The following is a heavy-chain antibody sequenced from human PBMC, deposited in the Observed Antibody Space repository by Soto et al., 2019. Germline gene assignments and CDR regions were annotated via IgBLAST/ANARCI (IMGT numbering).Heavy chain of an antibody. CDR1: GFTFRSYA. V-gene: IGHV3-23*01. D-gene: IGHD2-2*01. CDR3: ERYRHTTFAY. Sequence: EVQLLESGGGLVRPGGSLRLSCAASGFTFRSYAMSWVRQATGKGMEWVSGISDSDGSTYYADSVKSRFTISRDDSKNTLYLQMNSMRAEDTAVFYCERYRHTTFAYGGQGTLVTVS. J-gene: IGHJ4*02. CDR2: ISDSDGST.